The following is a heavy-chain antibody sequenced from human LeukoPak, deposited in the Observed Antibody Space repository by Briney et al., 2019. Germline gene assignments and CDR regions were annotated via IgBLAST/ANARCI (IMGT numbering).Heavy chain of an antibody. J-gene: IGHJ3*02. CDR1: GFTFSSYS. CDR2: ISSSSSYI. D-gene: IGHD1-26*01. Sequence: PGGSLRLSCAASGFTFSSYSMNWVRQAPGKGLEWVSSISSSSSYIYYADSVKGRFTISRDKAKNSLYLQMNSLRAEDTAVYYCASQWGDNAFDIWGQGTMVTVSS. V-gene: IGHV3-21*01. CDR3: ASQWGDNAFDI.